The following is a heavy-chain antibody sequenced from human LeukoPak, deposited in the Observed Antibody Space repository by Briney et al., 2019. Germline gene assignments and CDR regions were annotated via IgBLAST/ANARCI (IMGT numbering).Heavy chain of an antibody. CDR1: GGSISSYY. J-gene: IGHJ4*02. Sequence: SETLSLTCTVSGGSISSYYWSWIRQPPGKGLEWIGYIYYSGSTNYNPSLKSRVTISVDTSKNQFSLKLSSVTAADTAVYYCARAVGFFVYWGQGTLVTVSS. D-gene: IGHD4-23*01. V-gene: IGHV4-59*01. CDR2: IYYSGST. CDR3: ARAVGFFVY.